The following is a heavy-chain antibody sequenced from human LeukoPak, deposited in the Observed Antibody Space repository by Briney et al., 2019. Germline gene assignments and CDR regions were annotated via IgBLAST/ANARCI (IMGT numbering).Heavy chain of an antibody. CDR3: ASRIRTTSRLDV. CDR2: ISSSSSYI. D-gene: IGHD4-11*01. J-gene: IGHJ6*04. Sequence: GGSLRLSCAASGFTFSSYSMNWVRQAPGKGLEWVSSISSSSSYIYYADSVKGRFTISRDNAKNSLYLQMNSLRAEDTAVYYCASRIRTTSRLDVWGKGTMVTVSS. V-gene: IGHV3-21*01. CDR1: GFTFSSYS.